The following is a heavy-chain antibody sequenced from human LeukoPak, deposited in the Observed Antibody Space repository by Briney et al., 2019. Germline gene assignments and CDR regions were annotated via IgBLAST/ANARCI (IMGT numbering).Heavy chain of an antibody. J-gene: IGHJ5*02. CDR2: IYTSGST. D-gene: IGHD3-10*01. CDR3: ARLGITMVRGLTSDWFGP. CDR1: GGSISSYY. Sequence: SETLSLTCTVSGGSISSYYWSWIRQPAGKGLEWIGRIYTSGSTNYNPSLKSRVTMSVDTSKNQFSLKLSSVTAADTAVYYCARLGITMVRGLTSDWFGPWGQGTLVTVSS. V-gene: IGHV4-4*07.